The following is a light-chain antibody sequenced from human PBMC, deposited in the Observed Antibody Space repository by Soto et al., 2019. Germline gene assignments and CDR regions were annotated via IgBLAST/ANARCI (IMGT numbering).Light chain of an antibody. J-gene: IGLJ2*01. CDR1: SSDVGGYNY. CDR3: SSYTDTGTHVV. V-gene: IGLV2-14*01. Sequence: QSALTQPASVSGSPGQSITISCTGTSSDVGGYNYVSWYQQHPGKAPKLMIYEVRNRPSGVSHRFSGSKSGTTASLTISGLQAEDEADYYCSSYTDTGTHVVFGGGTKLTVL. CDR2: EVR.